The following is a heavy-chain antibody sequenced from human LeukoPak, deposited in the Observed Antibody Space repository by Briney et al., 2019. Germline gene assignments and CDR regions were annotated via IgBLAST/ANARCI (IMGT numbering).Heavy chain of an antibody. V-gene: IGHV3-21*01. Sequence: GGSLRLSCAASGFTFSSYSMNWVRQARGKGLEWVSSISSSSSYIYYADSVKGRFTISRDTAKNSLYLQMNSLRAEDTTVYYCARAYVVVPAALDYWGQGTLVTVSS. J-gene: IGHJ4*02. CDR1: GFTFSSYS. CDR3: ARAYVVVPAALDY. D-gene: IGHD2-2*01. CDR2: ISSSSSYI.